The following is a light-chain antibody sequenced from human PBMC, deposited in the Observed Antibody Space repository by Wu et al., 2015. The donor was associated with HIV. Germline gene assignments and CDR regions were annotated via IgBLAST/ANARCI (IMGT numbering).Light chain of an antibody. Sequence: EIVLTQSPATVSLSPGERATLSCRASQSVSSHLAWYQQKSGQAPRLLIYDASNRATGIPARFSGSGSGTDFTLTITRLEPEDFAVYYCQQYESSITFGQGTRLDIK. CDR3: QQYESSIT. J-gene: IGKJ5*01. CDR2: DAS. V-gene: IGKV3-11*01. CDR1: QSVSSH.